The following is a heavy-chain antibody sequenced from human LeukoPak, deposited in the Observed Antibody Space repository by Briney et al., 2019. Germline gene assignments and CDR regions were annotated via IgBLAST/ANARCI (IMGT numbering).Heavy chain of an antibody. CDR2: IYYSGST. Sequence: SETLSLTCTVSGSGGSISNYYWSWIRQPPGKGLEWIGYIYYSGSTNHNPSLKSRVTMSVDTSKNQLSLKLSSVTAADTAVYYCARGRSTSSVGYCSGGSCYSGARGYFDYWGQGTLVTVSS. J-gene: IGHJ4*02. CDR1: GSGGSISNYY. D-gene: IGHD2-15*01. V-gene: IGHV4-59*01. CDR3: ARGRSTSSVGYCSGGSCYSGARGYFDY.